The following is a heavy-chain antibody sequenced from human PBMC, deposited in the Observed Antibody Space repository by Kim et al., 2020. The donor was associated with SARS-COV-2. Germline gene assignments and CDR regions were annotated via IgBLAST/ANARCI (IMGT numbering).Heavy chain of an antibody. V-gene: IGHV3-30*18. CDR1: GFTFSSYG. D-gene: IGHD3-9*01. CDR3: AKGYDILTGPIDY. Sequence: GGSLRLSCAASGFTFSSYGMHWVRQAPGKGLEWVAVISYDGSNKYYADSVKGRFTISRDNSKNTLYLQMNSLRAEDTAVYYCAKGYDILTGPIDYWGQGTLVTVSS. CDR2: ISYDGSNK. J-gene: IGHJ4*02.